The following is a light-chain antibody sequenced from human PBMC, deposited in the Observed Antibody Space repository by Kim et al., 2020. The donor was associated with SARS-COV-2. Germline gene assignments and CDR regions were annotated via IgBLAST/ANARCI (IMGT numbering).Light chain of an antibody. CDR2: GGM. J-gene: IGKJ1*01. CDR3: RQYGSSPRT. Sequence: CQRERATLSYRASQSVRRHYLASYTQRHVKAPRHLAYGGMRKATGIPGRFSGRGSGTDITLTISRLEPDDFAVYDCRQYGSSPRTFGQGTKV. CDR1: QSVRRHY. V-gene: IGKV3-20*01.